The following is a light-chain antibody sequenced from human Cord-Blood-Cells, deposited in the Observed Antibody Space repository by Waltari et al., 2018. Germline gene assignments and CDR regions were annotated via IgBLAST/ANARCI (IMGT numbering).Light chain of an antibody. Sequence: QSALTQPPSASGSPGQSVTISCTGTSSDVGGYNYVSWYQQHPGKAPKLMNYEVSNPPAGAPDRLSGSKSGNTSSLTVSGLQAEDEADYYCSSYAGSNSFVFGTGTKVTVL. V-gene: IGLV2-8*01. CDR3: SSYAGSNSFV. CDR2: EVS. J-gene: IGLJ1*01. CDR1: SSDVGGYNY.